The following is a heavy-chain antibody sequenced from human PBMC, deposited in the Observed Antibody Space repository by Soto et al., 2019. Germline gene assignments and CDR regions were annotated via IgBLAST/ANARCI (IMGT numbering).Heavy chain of an antibody. Sequence: PGGSLRLSCAASGFTFSDYYMSWIRQAPGKGLAWVSYISSSGSTIYYADSVKGRFTISRDNAKNSLYLQMNSLRAEDTAVYYCAGRGRYCSSTSCYPHYYYYYYMDVWGKGTTVTVSS. J-gene: IGHJ6*03. V-gene: IGHV3-11*01. CDR3: AGRGRYCSSTSCYPHYYYYYYMDV. CDR2: ISSSGSTI. CDR1: GFTFSDYY. D-gene: IGHD2-2*01.